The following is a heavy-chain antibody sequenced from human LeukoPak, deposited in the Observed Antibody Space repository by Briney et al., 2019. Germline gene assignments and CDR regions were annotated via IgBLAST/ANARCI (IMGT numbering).Heavy chain of an antibody. V-gene: IGHV3-15*01. CDR3: TTLTYYFDY. J-gene: IGHJ4*02. Sequence: GGSLRLSSAASGFTFSNAWMSWVRQAPGKGLEWVGRIKSETDGETTDYAAPVKGRFTISRDDSKNTLYLQMNGLKTEDTAVYYCTTLTYYFDYWGQGTLVTVSS. CDR2: IKSETDGETT. CDR1: GFTFSNAW.